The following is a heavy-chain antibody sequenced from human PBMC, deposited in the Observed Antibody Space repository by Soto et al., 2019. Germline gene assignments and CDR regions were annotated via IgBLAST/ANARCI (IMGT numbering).Heavy chain of an antibody. V-gene: IGHV3-30*18. Sequence: PGGSLRLSCAASGFTFSSYGMHWVRQAPGKGLEWVAVISYDGSNKYYADSVKGRFTISRDNSKNTLYLQMNSLRAEDTAVYYCAKDRGTQGHYGMDVWGQGTTVTVSS. J-gene: IGHJ6*02. CDR1: GFTFSSYG. CDR2: ISYDGSNK. CDR3: AKDRGTQGHYGMDV. D-gene: IGHD3-16*01.